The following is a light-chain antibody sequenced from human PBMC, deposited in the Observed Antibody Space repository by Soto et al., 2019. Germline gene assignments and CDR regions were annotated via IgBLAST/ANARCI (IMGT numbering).Light chain of an antibody. CDR3: QQYGTSPTWT. J-gene: IGKJ1*01. CDR1: QSVTSNY. Sequence: EIVLTQSPGTLSLSIGERATLSCRSIQSVTSNYLAWYQQKPGQAHRLLIYAASRRAPGIPDRFSASESGTDFTLTIRRLEPEDFAVYFCQQYGTSPTWTFG. CDR2: AAS. V-gene: IGKV3-20*01.